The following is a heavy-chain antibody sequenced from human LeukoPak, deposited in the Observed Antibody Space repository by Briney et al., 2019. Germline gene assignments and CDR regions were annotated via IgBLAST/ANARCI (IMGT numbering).Heavy chain of an antibody. V-gene: IGHV5-51*01. CDR3: ARPYYYDSAGASDI. CDR2: IYPGDSET. Sequence: GESLKISCKGAGYSFTSYWIAWVRQMPGKGLEWMGLIYPGDSETRYSPSFQGQVTISADKSIDTAYLQWSSLKASDTAIFYCARPYYYDSAGASDIWGQGTVVTVSS. CDR1: GYSFTSYW. J-gene: IGHJ3*02. D-gene: IGHD3-22*01.